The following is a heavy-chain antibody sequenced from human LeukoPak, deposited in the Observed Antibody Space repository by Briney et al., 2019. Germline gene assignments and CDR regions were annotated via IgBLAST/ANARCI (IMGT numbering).Heavy chain of an antibody. CDR1: GYTFTSYG. J-gene: IGHJ4*02. CDR2: ISAYNGNT. D-gene: IGHD4-17*01. V-gene: IGHV1-18*01. CDR3: ARGDDYGDYRYYFDY. Sequence: GASVKVSCKASGYTFTSYGISWVRQAPGQGLEWMGWISAYNGNTNYAQKLQGRVTMTTDTSTSTAYMELRSLRSDDTAVYYCARGDDYGDYRYYFDYWGQGTLVTVSS.